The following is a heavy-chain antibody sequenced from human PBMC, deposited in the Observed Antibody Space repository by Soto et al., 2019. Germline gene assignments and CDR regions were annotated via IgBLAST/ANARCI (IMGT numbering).Heavy chain of an antibody. CDR2: IYYSGST. CDR1: GGSISSGGYY. Sequence: PSETLSLTCTVSGGSISSGGYYWSWIRQHPGKGLEWIGYIYYSGSTYYNPSLKSRVTISVDTSKNQFSLKLSSVTAADTAVYYCARQHYLLGNGWFDPWGQGTLVTV. V-gene: IGHV4-31*03. CDR3: ARQHYLLGNGWFDP. D-gene: IGHD3-3*02. J-gene: IGHJ5*02.